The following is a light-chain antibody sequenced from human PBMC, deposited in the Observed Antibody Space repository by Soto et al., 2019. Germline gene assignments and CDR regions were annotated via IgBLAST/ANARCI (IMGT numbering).Light chain of an antibody. V-gene: IGKV3-11*01. CDR2: DTS. J-gene: IGKJ1*01. CDR1: QSLSRY. Sequence: EIVLTQSPATLSLSPGERATLSCRASQSLSRYFAWYQQNPGQPPRLLIYDTSNRATGVPARFSGSGSGTDFTLTISSLEPEDFAVYYCQQRSSWPLTFGQGTKVDIK. CDR3: QQRSSWPLT.